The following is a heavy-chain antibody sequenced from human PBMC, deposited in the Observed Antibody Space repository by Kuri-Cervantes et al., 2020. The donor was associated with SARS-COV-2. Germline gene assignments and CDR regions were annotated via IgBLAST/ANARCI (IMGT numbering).Heavy chain of an antibody. Sequence: GSLRLSCTVSGGSISSSSYYWGWIRQPPGKGLEWIGSIYYSGSTYYNPSLKSRVTISVDTSKNQFSLKLSSVTAADTAVYYCAREEYYYDTNGYFLRPRGYFDYWGQGTLVTVSS. CDR2: IYYSGST. V-gene: IGHV4-39*02. D-gene: IGHD3-22*01. CDR3: AREEYYYDTNGYFLRPRGYFDY. J-gene: IGHJ4*02. CDR1: GGSISSSSYY.